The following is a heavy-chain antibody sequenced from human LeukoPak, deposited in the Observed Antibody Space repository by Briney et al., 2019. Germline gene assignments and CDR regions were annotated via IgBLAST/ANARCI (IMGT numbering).Heavy chain of an antibody. J-gene: IGHJ4*02. Sequence: SETLSLTCTVSGGSISSRSYYWGWIRQPPGKGLVWIGKISDSGNSYYSPSLRSRVTISIDTSKNQFSLKLSSVTATDTAVYYWARGEKVLDYFAYWGQGTLVTVSS. V-gene: IGHV4-39*01. D-gene: IGHD3-16*01. CDR1: GGSISSRSYY. CDR3: ARGEKVLDYFAY. CDR2: ISDSGNS.